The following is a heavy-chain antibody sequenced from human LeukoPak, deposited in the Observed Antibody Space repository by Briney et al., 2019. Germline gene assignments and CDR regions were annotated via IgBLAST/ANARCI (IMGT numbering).Heavy chain of an antibody. Sequence: GGSLRLSCAASGFTFSSYSMNWVRQAPGKGLEWVSSISSSSSCIYYADSVKGRFTISRDNAKNSLYLQMNSLRAEDTAVYYCARDQPAGRAQDYWGQGTLVTVSS. V-gene: IGHV3-21*01. J-gene: IGHJ4*02. D-gene: IGHD2-2*01. CDR2: ISSSSSCI. CDR3: ARDQPAGRAQDY. CDR1: GFTFSSYS.